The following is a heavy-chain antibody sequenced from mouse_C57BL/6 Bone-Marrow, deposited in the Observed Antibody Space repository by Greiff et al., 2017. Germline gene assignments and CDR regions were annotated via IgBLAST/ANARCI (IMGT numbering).Heavy chain of an antibody. CDR2: IHPNSGST. Sequence: QVQLQQSGAELVKPGASVKLSCKASGYTFTSYWMHWVKQRPGQGLEWIGMIHPNSGSTNYNEKFKSKATLTVDKSSSTAYMQLSSLTSEDSAVYYCARSGYDYAFDYWGQGTTLTVSS. CDR3: ARSGYDYAFDY. D-gene: IGHD2-4*01. J-gene: IGHJ2*01. V-gene: IGHV1-64*01. CDR1: GYTFTSYW.